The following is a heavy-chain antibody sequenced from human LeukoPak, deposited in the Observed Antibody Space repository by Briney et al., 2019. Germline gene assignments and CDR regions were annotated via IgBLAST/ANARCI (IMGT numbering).Heavy chain of an antibody. CDR1: GFTVSSNY. CDR2: IYSGGST. Sequence: GGSLRLSCAASGFTVSSNYMSWVRQAPGKGLEWVSVIYSGGSTYYADSVKGRFTISRDNSKNTLYLQMNSLRAEDTAVYYCARDGPRSSYGSGSYYSMWYFDYWGQGTLVTVSS. CDR3: ARDGPRSSYGSGSYYSMWYFDY. D-gene: IGHD3-10*01. J-gene: IGHJ4*02. V-gene: IGHV3-66*01.